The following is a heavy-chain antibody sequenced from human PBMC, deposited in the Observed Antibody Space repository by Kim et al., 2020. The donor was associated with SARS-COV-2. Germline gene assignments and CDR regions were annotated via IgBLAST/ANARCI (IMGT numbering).Heavy chain of an antibody. D-gene: IGHD1-1*01. J-gene: IGHJ6*02. V-gene: IGHV3-30*02. Sequence: VKDRFTISRDNTKNTLYLQMNSLRAEDTAVYYCAKGDNDYYYYYYGMDVWGQGTTVTVSS. CDR3: AKGDNDYYYYYYGMDV.